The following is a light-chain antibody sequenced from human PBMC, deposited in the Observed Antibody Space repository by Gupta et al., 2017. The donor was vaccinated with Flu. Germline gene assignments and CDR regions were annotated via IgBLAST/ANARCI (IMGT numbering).Light chain of an antibody. CDR3: CSYAGSVV. CDR1: SSDVGSYNL. V-gene: IGLV2-23*01. Sequence: GTSSDVGSYNLVSWYQQHPGKAPKLMIYEGSKRPSGVSNRFSGSKSGNTASLTISGLQAEDEADYYCCSYAGSVVFGGGTKLTVL. CDR2: EGS. J-gene: IGLJ2*01.